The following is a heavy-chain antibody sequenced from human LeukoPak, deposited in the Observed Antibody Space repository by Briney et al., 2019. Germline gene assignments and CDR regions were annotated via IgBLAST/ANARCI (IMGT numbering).Heavy chain of an antibody. CDR2: IYYSGST. D-gene: IGHD2-2*01. CDR1: GDSISGYY. CDR3: ARDCSSTSCPIDDAFDI. Sequence: SETLSLTCTVSGDSISGYYWSWIRQPPGKGLEWIGYIYYSGSTYYNPSLKSRVTISVDTSKNQFSLKLSSVTAADTAVYYCARDCSSTSCPIDDAFDIWGQGTMVTVSS. V-gene: IGHV4-30-4*01. J-gene: IGHJ3*02.